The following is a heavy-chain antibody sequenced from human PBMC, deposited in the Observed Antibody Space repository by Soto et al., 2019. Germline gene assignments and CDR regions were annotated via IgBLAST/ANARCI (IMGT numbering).Heavy chain of an antibody. CDR1: GFTFSSYA. V-gene: IGHV3-23*01. D-gene: IGHD2-2*01. Sequence: GVLRLSCAASGFTFSSYAMSWVRQAPGKGLEWVSAISGSGGSTYYADSVKGRFTISRDNSKNTLYLQMNSLRAEDTAVYYCAKTSPVVPAAMNPFDYWGQGTLVTVSS. CDR2: ISGSGGST. CDR3: AKTSPVVPAAMNPFDY. J-gene: IGHJ4*02.